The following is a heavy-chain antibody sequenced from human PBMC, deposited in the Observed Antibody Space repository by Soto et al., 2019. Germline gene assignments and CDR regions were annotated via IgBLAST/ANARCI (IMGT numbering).Heavy chain of an antibody. CDR1: GGSISPFY. CDR2: LYYSDNT. D-gene: IGHD3-16*01. CDR3: ASVGAVAARTFDY. V-gene: IGHV4-59*01. J-gene: IGHJ4*02. Sequence: PSETLSLTCTVSGGSISPFYWSWVRQPPGKGLEWIGYLYYSDNTNYNPSLKSRVTISVDASKNQVSLRLTSVTAAETAVYYCASVGAVAARTFDYWGQGTVVNV.